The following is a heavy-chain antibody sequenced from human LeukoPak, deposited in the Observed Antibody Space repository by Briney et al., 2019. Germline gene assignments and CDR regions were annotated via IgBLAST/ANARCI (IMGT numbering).Heavy chain of an antibody. CDR3: ARDYGGFYYFDY. J-gene: IGHJ4*02. CDR2: IIPILGIA. D-gene: IGHD4-23*01. CDR1: GGTFSSYA. V-gene: IGHV1-69*04. Sequence: SVKVSCKASGGTFSSYAISWVRQAPGQGLEWMGRIIPILGIANYAQKFQGRVTITADKSTSTAYMELSSLRSEDTAVYYCARDYGGFYYFDYWGQGTLVTVSS.